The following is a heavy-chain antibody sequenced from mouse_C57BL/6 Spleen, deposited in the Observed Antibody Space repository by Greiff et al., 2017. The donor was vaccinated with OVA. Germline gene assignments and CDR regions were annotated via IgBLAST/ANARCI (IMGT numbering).Heavy chain of an antibody. CDR1: GYTFTSYW. D-gene: IGHD2-5*01. V-gene: IGHV1-69*01. J-gene: IGHJ3*01. CDR3: ARSGSNAWFDY. Sequence: QVQLQQPGAELVMPGASVKLSCKASGYTFTSYWMHWVKQRPGQGLEWIGEIDPSDGYTNYNQKFKGKSTLTVDKSSSTAYMQLSSLTSEDSAVYYCARSGSNAWFDYWGQGTLVTVSA. CDR2: IDPSDGYT.